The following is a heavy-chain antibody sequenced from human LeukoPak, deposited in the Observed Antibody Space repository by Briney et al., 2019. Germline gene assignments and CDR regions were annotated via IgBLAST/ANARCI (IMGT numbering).Heavy chain of an antibody. Sequence: ASVKVSCKASGYTFTSYYMHWVRQAPGQGLEWMGIINPSGGSTYYAQNFQGRITMTRDMSTSTVYMELSSLRSEDTAVYYCATSLIAVDYYYYMDVWGKGTTVTVSS. CDR1: GYTFTSYY. CDR2: INPSGGST. CDR3: ATSLIAVDYYYYMDV. V-gene: IGHV1-46*01. D-gene: IGHD6-19*01. J-gene: IGHJ6*03.